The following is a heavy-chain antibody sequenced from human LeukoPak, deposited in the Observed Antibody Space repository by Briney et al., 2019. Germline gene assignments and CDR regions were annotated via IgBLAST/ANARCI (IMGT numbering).Heavy chain of an antibody. CDR2: ISGSGGST. D-gene: IGHD4-17*01. CDR3: AKSLAGDYGGDY. CDR1: GFTFSSYA. V-gene: IGHV3-23*01. Sequence: GGSLRLSCAASGFTFSSYAMSWVRQAPGKGLEWVSAISGSGGSTYYADSVKGRFTISRDNSKNTLYLQMNSLRTEDTAVYYCAKSLAGDYGGDYWGQGTLVTVSS. J-gene: IGHJ4*02.